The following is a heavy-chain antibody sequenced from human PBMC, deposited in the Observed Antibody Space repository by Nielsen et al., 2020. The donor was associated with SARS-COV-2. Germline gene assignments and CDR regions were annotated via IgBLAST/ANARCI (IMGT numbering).Heavy chain of an antibody. Sequence: WIRQPPGKGLEWVSVIYSGGSTYYADSVKGRFTISRDNSKNTLYLQMNSLRAEDTAVYYCAKDQTLTGYYIYYYYYGMDVWGQGTTVTVSS. CDR2: IYSGGST. J-gene: IGHJ6*02. V-gene: IGHV3-53*05. CDR3: AKDQTLTGYYIYYYYYGMDV. D-gene: IGHD3-9*01.